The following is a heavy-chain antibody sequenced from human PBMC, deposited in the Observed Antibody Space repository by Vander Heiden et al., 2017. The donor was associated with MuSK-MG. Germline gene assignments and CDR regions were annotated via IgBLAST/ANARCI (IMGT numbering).Heavy chain of an antibody. CDR1: GGSLSGHF. V-gene: IGHV4-34*01. D-gene: IGHD6-19*01. CDR3: ARWTGSSYFEDWFDP. CDR2: INHSGST. J-gene: IGHJ5*02. Sequence: QVQLQQWGAGQLTPSETLSLTCAVYGGSLSGHFWTWIRQPPGKGLEWIGEINHSGSTNYNPSLKSRVVMSIDTSENQFSLSLTSVTAADTAVYYCARWTGSSYFEDWFDPWGQGTLVTVS.